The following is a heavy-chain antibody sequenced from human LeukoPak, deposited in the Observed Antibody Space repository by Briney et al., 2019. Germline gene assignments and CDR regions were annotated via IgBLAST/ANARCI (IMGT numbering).Heavy chain of an antibody. V-gene: IGHV3-7*05. J-gene: IGHJ4*02. CDR1: GFTVSSNY. CDR2: MKHDGIER. D-gene: IGHD5-24*01. CDR3: AREGREGYNYPALDF. Sequence: GGSLRLSCAASGFTVSSNYMSWVRQAPGKGLEWVANMKHDGIERYHVDSVKGRFTISRDNTKNSLYLHMSSLRVEDTAVYYCAREGREGYNYPALDFWGQGILVTVSS.